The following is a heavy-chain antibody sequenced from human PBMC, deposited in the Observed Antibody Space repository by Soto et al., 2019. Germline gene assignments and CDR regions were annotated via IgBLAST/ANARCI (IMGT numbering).Heavy chain of an antibody. Sequence: QVQLVQSGADVKKPGSSVKVSCKASGGTFSSYAISWVRQAPGQGLEWMGGIIPIFGTANYAQKFQGRVTITADESTSTAYMELSSLRSEDTAVYYCARGAGTMVRSEVYYYYYGMDVWGQGTTVTVSS. CDR1: GGTFSSYA. J-gene: IGHJ6*02. V-gene: IGHV1-69*12. D-gene: IGHD3-10*01. CDR3: ARGAGTMVRSEVYYYYYGMDV. CDR2: IIPIFGTA.